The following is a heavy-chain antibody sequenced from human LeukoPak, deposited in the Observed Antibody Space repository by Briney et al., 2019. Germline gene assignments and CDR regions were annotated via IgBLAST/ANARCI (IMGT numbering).Heavy chain of an antibody. CDR1: GGTFSSYA. CDR2: IIPIFGTA. V-gene: IGHV1-69*13. Sequence: ASVNVSCKASGGTFSSYAISWVRQAPGQGLEWMGGIIPIFGTANYAQKFQGRVTITADESTSTAYMELSSLRSEDTAVYYCATDTYNWNYVYFDYWGQGTLVTVSS. CDR3: ATDTYNWNYVYFDY. J-gene: IGHJ4*02. D-gene: IGHD1-7*01.